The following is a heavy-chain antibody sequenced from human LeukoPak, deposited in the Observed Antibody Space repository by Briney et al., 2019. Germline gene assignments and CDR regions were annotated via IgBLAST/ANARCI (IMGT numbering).Heavy chain of an antibody. J-gene: IGHJ1*01. CDR3: ARIVTTVTTRYFQH. CDR2: IYSGGST. D-gene: IGHD4-17*01. Sequence: GGSLRLSCAASGFTFDDYGMSWVRQDPGKGLEWVSVIYSGGSTYYADSVKGRFTISRDNSKNTLYLQMNSLRAEDTAVYYCARIVTTVTTRYFQHWGQGTLVTVSS. CDR1: GFTFDDYG. V-gene: IGHV3-53*01.